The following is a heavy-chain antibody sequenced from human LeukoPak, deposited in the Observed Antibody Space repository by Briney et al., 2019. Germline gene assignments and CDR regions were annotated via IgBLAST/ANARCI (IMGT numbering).Heavy chain of an antibody. CDR2: IRSSRSYI. Sequence: PGGSLRLSCAASGFSFSSYTMNWVRQAPGKGLEWVSCIRSSRSYIYYADSLKGRFTISRDNAKNTLYLHMNSLRAEDTAVYYCSRDPQGYSSSGFVYWGQGTLLTVAT. V-gene: IGHV3-21*01. D-gene: IGHD6-13*01. CDR3: SRDPQGYSSSGFVY. CDR1: GFSFSSYT. J-gene: IGHJ4*02.